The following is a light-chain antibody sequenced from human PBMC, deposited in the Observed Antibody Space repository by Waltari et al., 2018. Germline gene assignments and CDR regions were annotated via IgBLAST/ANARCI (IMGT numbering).Light chain of an antibody. J-gene: IGLJ2*01. CDR1: SSDVGGYKY. V-gene: IGLV2-8*01. Sequence: QSALTQPPSASGSPGQSVTISCTGTSSDVGGYKYVSWFQQHPGKAPKLIIYEVSKRPSGVPDRFSGSKSGNTASLTVSGLQTEDEADYYCSSYAGSNNFVLFGGGTKLTVV. CDR2: EVS. CDR3: SSYAGSNNFVL.